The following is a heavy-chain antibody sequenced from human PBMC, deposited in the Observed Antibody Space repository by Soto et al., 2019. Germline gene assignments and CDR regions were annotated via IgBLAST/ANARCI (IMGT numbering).Heavy chain of an antibody. V-gene: IGHV3-30*18. CDR3: AQDLGYDYIWGSNFYYMDV. J-gene: IGHJ6*03. D-gene: IGHD3-16*01. Sequence: QVQLVESGGGVVQPGRSLRLSCAASGLTFSTYGMHWVRQAPGKGLEWVAVISFDGSNKYYADSVKGRFIISRDNSKNTLNLQMNSLRAEDTAVYYCAQDLGYDYIWGSNFYYMDVWSKGTTVTVSS. CDR1: GLTFSTYG. CDR2: ISFDGSNK.